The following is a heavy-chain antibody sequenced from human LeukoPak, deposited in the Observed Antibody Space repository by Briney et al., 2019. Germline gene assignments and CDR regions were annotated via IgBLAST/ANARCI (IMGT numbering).Heavy chain of an antibody. CDR2: IIPILGIA. V-gene: IGHV1-69*04. CDR3: ARGLPPDAYSKGHTDY. Sequence: SVKVSCKASGGTFSSYAISWVRQAPGQGLEWMGRIIPILGIANYAQKFQGRVTITADKSTSTAYMELSSLRSGDTAVYYCARGLPPDAYSKGHTDYWGQGTLVTVSS. D-gene: IGHD6-13*01. CDR1: GGTFSSYA. J-gene: IGHJ4*02.